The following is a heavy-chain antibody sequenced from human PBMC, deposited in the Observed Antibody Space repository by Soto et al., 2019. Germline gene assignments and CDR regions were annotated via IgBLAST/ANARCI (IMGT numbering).Heavy chain of an antibody. CDR2: MYYTGKT. J-gene: IGHJ4*02. CDR1: GTTISSGDHY. CDR3: ARVYGRGDYFDF. D-gene: IGHD1-26*01. Sequence: QVQLQESGPGLVKPSQTLSLTCTVSGTTISSGDHYWSWIRQAPGKGLEWIGYMYYTGKTYYNTSLXSXXTLSVDTSKNQSSLKMTSVTAADTAMYFCARVYGRGDYFDFWGRGTLVSVSS. V-gene: IGHV4-30-4*01.